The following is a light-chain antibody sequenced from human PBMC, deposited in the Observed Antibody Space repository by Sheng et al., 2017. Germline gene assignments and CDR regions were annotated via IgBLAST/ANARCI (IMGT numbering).Light chain of an antibody. V-gene: IGKV1-39*01. CDR1: QSITSY. CDR3: QQSFTTFPYT. Sequence: DIQMTQSPSSLSASVGDRVTITCRASQSITSYLNWYQQKPGKAPKLLIYAASILQSGVPSRFSGSGSGTDFTLTISGLKPEDFAIYYCQQSFTTFPYTFGQGTKLEIK. J-gene: IGKJ2*01. CDR2: AAS.